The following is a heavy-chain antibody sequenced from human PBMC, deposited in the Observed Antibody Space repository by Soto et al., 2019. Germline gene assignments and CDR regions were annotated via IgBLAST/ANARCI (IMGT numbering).Heavy chain of an antibody. V-gene: IGHV4-34*01. CDR3: ERRRDIAARRNWLVP. Sequence: SQTLSLTCAVYGGSFSGYYWSWIRQPPGKGLEWIGEINHSGSTNYNPSLKSRVTISVDTSKNQFSLKLSSVTAADTAVYYCERRRDIAARRNWLVPWGQETLVAVSS. CDR1: GGSFSGYY. J-gene: IGHJ5*02. D-gene: IGHD6-6*01. CDR2: INHSGST.